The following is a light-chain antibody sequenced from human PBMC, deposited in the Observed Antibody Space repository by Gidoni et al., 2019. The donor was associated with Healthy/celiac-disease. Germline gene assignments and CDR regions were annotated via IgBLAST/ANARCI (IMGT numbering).Light chain of an antibody. CDR3: QQYYSTPRS. J-gene: IGKJ2*03. Sequence: IVMTQSPDSLAVSLGERATINCKSSQSVLYSSNNKKYLAWYQQKPGQPPKLLIYWASTRESGVPDRFSGSGSGTDFTLTISSLQAEDVAVYYCQQYYSTPRSFGQGTKLEIK. V-gene: IGKV4-1*01. CDR1: QSVLYSSNNKKY. CDR2: WAS.